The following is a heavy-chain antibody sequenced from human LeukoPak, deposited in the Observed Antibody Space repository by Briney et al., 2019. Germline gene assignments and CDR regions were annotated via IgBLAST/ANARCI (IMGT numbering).Heavy chain of an antibody. Sequence: SETLSLTCTVSGVSISSSNSYWGWIRQPPGKGLEWIGSIYYSGNTYYNASVKSRVTISIDSSKNQFSLMLSSVTAAVTAVYYCARQTGSGLFTLPGGQGTLVTVSS. V-gene: IGHV4-39*01. J-gene: IGHJ4*02. CDR1: GVSISSSNSY. D-gene: IGHD3/OR15-3a*01. CDR2: IYYSGNT. CDR3: ARQTGSGLFTLP.